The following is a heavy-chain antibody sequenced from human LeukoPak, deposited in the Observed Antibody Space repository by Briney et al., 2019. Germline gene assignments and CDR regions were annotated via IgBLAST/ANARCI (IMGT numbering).Heavy chain of an antibody. CDR1: GFTFSSYG. CDR3: ARALAAGRTYYFDY. J-gene: IGHJ4*02. V-gene: IGHV3-33*01. CDR2: IWYDGSNK. D-gene: IGHD6-13*01. Sequence: GGSLRLSRAASGFTFSSYGMHWVRQAPGKGLEWVAVIWYDGSNKYYADSVKGRFTISRDNSKNTLYLQMNSLRAEDTAVYYCARALAAGRTYYFDYWGQGTLVTVSS.